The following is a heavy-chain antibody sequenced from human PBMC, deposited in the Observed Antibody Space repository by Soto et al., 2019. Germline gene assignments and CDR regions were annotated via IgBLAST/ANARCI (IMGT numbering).Heavy chain of an antibody. J-gene: IGHJ4*02. CDR1: GGSISSSNW. CDR3: ARAGVINPRYYFDY. Sequence: QVQLQESGPGLVKPSGTLSLTCAVSGGSISSSNWWSWVRQPPGKGLEWIGEIYYSGSTYYNPSLKSRVTISVDTSKNQFSLKLSSVTAADTAVYYCARAGVINPRYYFDYWGQGTLVTVSS. V-gene: IGHV4-4*02. CDR2: IYYSGST. D-gene: IGHD3-10*01.